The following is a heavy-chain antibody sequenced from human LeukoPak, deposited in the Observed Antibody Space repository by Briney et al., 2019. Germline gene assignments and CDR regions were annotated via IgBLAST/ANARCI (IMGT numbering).Heavy chain of an antibody. Sequence: ASVKVSCKASGYTFTGYYMHWVRQAPGQGLEWMGWINPNSGGTNYAQKFQGRVTMTRDTSISTAYMELSRLRSDDTAVYYCATRYCSSTSCSFNWFDPWGQGTLVTVSS. CDR2: INPNSGGT. CDR3: ATRYCSSTSCSFNWFDP. D-gene: IGHD2-2*01. V-gene: IGHV1-2*02. CDR1: GYTFTGYY. J-gene: IGHJ5*02.